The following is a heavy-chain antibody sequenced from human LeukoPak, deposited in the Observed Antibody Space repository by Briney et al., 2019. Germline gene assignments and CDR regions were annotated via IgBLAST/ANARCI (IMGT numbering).Heavy chain of an antibody. CDR2: MNPNNGNT. J-gene: IGHJ4*02. V-gene: IGHV1-8*01. CDR3: ARDLEGRYYVVYFDY. Sequence: ASVRVSCKASGYTFINYDINWVRQATGQGLEWMGWMNPNNGNTDCAQKFQGRVTLTRDTSISTAYMELSSLTFNDTAVYYCARDLEGRYYVVYFDYWGQGTLVTVSS. CDR1: GYTFINYD. D-gene: IGHD1-26*01.